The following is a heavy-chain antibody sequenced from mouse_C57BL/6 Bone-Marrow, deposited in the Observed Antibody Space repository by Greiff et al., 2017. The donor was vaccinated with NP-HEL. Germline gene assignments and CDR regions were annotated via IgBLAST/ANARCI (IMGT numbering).Heavy chain of an antibody. J-gene: IGHJ4*01. D-gene: IGHD2-2*01. Sequence: QGQMQQSGAELARPGASVKMSCKASGYTFTSYTMHWVKQRPGQGLEWIGYINPSSGYTKYNQKFKDKATLTADKSSSTAYMQLSSLTSEDSAVYYCARFPYGYDVYYYAMDYWGQGTSVTVSS. CDR3: ARFPYGYDVYYYAMDY. CDR1: GYTFTSYT. V-gene: IGHV1-4*01. CDR2: INPSSGYT.